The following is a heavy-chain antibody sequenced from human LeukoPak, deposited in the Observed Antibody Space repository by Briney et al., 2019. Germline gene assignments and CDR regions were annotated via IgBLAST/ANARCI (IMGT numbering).Heavy chain of an antibody. CDR2: INPNSGGT. J-gene: IGHJ4*02. CDR3: ARYYIEGRCFDY. D-gene: IGHD3-10*01. CDR1: GYTLSDYY. V-gene: IGHV1-2*02. Sequence: ASVKVSCKASGYTLSDYYMHWVRQAPGQGLEWMGWINPNSGGTNYAQKFQGRVTMTRDTSISTAYMELSRLRSDDTAMYYCARYYIEGRCFDYWGQGTLVTVSS.